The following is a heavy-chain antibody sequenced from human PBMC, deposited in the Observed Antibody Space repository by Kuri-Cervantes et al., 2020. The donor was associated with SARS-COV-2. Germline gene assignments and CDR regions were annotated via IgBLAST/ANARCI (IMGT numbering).Heavy chain of an antibody. J-gene: IGHJ6*02. CDR1: GFTFSSYW. V-gene: IGHV3-15*07. Sequence: GGSLRLSCAASGFTFSSYWMHWVRQAPGKGLEWVGRIKSKTDGGTTDYAAPVKGRFTISRDDSKNTLYLQMNSLKTEDTAVYYCTTVGTGYSYGFDYYGMDAWGQGTTVTVSS. CDR2: IKSKTDGGTT. CDR3: TTVGTGYSYGFDYYGMDA. D-gene: IGHD5-18*01.